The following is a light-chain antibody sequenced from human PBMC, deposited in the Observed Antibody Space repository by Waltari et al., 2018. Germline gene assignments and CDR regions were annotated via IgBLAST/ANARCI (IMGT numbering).Light chain of an antibody. J-gene: IGKJ1*01. Sequence: DIQMTQSPSTLSASPGDSVTITCRASQTVETWLAWYQQKPGRPPKFLIHKASTLETGVPSRFRGRGSGTEFTLTINGLQVDDFATYYCQQYNFDPWTFDQGTRVEIK. V-gene: IGKV1-5*03. CDR2: KAS. CDR3: QQYNFDPWT. CDR1: QTVETW.